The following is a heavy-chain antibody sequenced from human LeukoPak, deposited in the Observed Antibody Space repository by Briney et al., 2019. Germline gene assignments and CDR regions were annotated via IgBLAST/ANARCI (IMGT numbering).Heavy chain of an antibody. V-gene: IGHV1-8*03. J-gene: IGHJ5*02. Sequence: GESLKISCKGSGYSFTSYWIGWVRQMPGKGLEWMGWMNPNGGNTDYAQKFQGRLTITRNTSISTAYMELSSLRSEDTAVYYCARDSSGWYHWFDPWGQGTLVTVSS. D-gene: IGHD6-19*01. CDR1: GYSFTSYW. CDR2: MNPNGGNT. CDR3: ARDSSGWYHWFDP.